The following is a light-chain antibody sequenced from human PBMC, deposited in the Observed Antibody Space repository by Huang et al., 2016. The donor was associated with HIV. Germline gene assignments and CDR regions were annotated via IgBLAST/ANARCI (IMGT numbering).Light chain of an antibody. Sequence: DIQMTQSPSSLSASVGDRVTITCRASQTISSYLNWYQHKPGKAPKLLIYAASTLQSGVPSRFSGSGSGTDFTLTVSSLQPEDFATYYCQQSNSIPWTFGQGTKVEIK. CDR3: QQSNSIPWT. CDR1: QTISSY. CDR2: AAS. J-gene: IGKJ1*01. V-gene: IGKV1-39*01.